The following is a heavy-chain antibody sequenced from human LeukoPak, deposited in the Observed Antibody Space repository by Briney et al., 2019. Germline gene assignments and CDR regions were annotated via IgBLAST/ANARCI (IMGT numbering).Heavy chain of an antibody. CDR1: GFTFSSYS. V-gene: IGHV3-48*04. D-gene: IGHD2-21*02. J-gene: IGHJ5*01. CDR3: ARGESLYCSGGCYFAS. Sequence: QAGGSLRLSCAASGFTFSSYSMNWVRQAPGRALEWVSYVSSGSSTIYYADSVKGRFTVSRDNGKRSLYLHMNSLRAEDTAMYYCARGESLYCSGGCYFASWGQGTLVTISS. CDR2: VSSGSSTI.